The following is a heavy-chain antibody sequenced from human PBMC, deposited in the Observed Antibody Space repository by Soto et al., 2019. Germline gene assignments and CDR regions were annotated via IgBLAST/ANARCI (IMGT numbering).Heavy chain of an antibody. CDR1: TDSFNDYY. Sequence: QVRLHESGPGLVKHSETLSLTFTVSTDSFNDYYWSWIRQPPGKGLEWIGSIYHTGNTNYNPSLESRVSISVDTSKIQFSLSLSSVTAADTAVYYCARDVGIHDAFDIWGQGTLVTVSS. CDR2: IYHTGNT. D-gene: IGHD5-18*01. V-gene: IGHV4-59*13. CDR3: ARDVGIHDAFDI. J-gene: IGHJ3*02.